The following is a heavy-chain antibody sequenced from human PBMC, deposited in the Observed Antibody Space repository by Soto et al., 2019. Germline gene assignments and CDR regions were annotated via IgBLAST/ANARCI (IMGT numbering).Heavy chain of an antibody. V-gene: IGHV1-3*01. CDR1: GYTFTSYA. J-gene: IGHJ5*02. CDR3: ARDQGYLDSGGYYKP. CDR2: INAGNGNT. D-gene: IGHD3-10*01. Sequence: ASVKVSCKASGYTFTSYAMHWVRQAPGQRLEWMGWINAGNGNTKYSQKFQGRVTITRDTSAATAYMELSSLRSEDTAVYYCARDQGYLDSGGYYKPWGQGTLVTVSS.